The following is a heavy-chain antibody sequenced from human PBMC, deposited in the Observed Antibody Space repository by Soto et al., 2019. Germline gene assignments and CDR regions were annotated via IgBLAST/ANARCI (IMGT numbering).Heavy chain of an antibody. CDR1: GYTFTSYY. Sequence: GASVKVSCKASGYTFTSYYMHWVRQAPGRGLEWMGIINPSGGSTSYAQKFQGRVTMTRDTSTSTVYMELSSLRSEDTAVYYCARDSYYYDSSGYYYYDYWGQGTLVTVSS. CDR3: ARDSYYYDSSGYYYYDY. CDR2: INPSGGST. D-gene: IGHD3-22*01. V-gene: IGHV1-46*01. J-gene: IGHJ4*02.